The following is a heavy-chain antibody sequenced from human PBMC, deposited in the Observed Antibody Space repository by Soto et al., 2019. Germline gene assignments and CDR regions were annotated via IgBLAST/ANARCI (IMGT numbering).Heavy chain of an antibody. V-gene: IGHV4-39*01. J-gene: IGHJ4*02. CDR1: GVSISNSSYY. CDR3: ARHGSN. CDR2: IYYSGIT. Sequence: PSETLSLTCTVSGVSISNSSYYWGWIRRPPGKGLEWIGTIYYSGITDYNPSLKSRVTIYVDTSKNQFSLKLTSVTAADTAVYYCARHGSNWGQGTLVTVSS.